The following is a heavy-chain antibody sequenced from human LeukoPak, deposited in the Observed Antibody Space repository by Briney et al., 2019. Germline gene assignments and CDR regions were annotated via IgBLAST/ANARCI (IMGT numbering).Heavy chain of an antibody. J-gene: IGHJ4*02. D-gene: IGHD6-13*01. V-gene: IGHV3-30*02. CDR3: AKDRIAAAGTFDY. CDR2: IRYDGSNK. Sequence: GGSLRLSCAASGFTFSSYGMHWVRQAPGKGLEWVAFIRYDGSNKYYADSVKGRFTISRDNSKNTLYLQMNSLRAEDTAVYYCAKDRIAAAGTFDYWGQGTLVTVSS. CDR1: GFTFSSYG.